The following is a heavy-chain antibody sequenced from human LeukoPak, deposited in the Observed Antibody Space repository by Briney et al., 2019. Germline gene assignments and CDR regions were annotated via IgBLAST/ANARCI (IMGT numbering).Heavy chain of an antibody. CDR3: ARGRPYFDY. Sequence: SETLSLTCTVSVYSISSGFYWGWIRQPPGKGLEWIGSIYHSGSTYYNPSLKSRVTISLDTSKNQFSLKLSSVTAADTAVYYCARGRPYFDYWGQGTLVTVSS. J-gene: IGHJ4*02. V-gene: IGHV4-38-2*02. CDR2: IYHSGST. CDR1: VYSISSGFY.